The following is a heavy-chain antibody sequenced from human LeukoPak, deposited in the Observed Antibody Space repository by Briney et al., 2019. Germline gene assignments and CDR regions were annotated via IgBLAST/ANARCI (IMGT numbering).Heavy chain of an antibody. V-gene: IGHV4-59*08. CDR1: GGSISGYY. Sequence: PSETLSLTCTVSGGSISGYYWSWIRQPPGKGLEWIGYIYSSGSTNYNPSLESRVTISIDTSENQFSLKLSSVTAADTALYYCARHYYERSDCYSFDYWGQGTLVTVSS. D-gene: IGHD2-21*01. CDR3: ARHYYERSDCYSFDY. CDR2: IYSSGST. J-gene: IGHJ4*02.